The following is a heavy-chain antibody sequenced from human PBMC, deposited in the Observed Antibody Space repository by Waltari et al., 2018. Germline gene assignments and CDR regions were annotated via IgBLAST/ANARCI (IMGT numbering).Heavy chain of an antibody. V-gene: IGHV1-46*01. J-gene: IGHJ2*01. CDR3: ARDLRTNEGATKVGYFDL. CDR2: INPSGGST. D-gene: IGHD1-26*01. CDR1: GYTFTSYY. Sequence: QVQLVQSGAEVKKPGASVKVSCKASGYTFTSYYMHWVRQAPGQGLEWMGIINPSGGSTSYAQKFQGRVTMTRDTSTSTVYMELSSLRSEDTAVYYCARDLRTNEGATKVGYFDLWGRGTLVTVSS.